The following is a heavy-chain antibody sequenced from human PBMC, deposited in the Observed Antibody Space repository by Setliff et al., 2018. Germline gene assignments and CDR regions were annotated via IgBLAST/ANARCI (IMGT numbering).Heavy chain of an antibody. V-gene: IGHV4-61*09. Sequence: SETLSLTCTVSGGSISSGSYYWSWIRQPAGKGLEWIGHIYTSGSTTYNPSLKSRVTISVDTSKNHFSLKLSSVTAADTAVYYCARARRGHCSGGSCYPRDWFDPWGQGTLVTVSS. J-gene: IGHJ5*02. CDR2: IYTSGST. CDR1: GGSISSGSYY. D-gene: IGHD2-15*01. CDR3: ARARRGHCSGGSCYPRDWFDP.